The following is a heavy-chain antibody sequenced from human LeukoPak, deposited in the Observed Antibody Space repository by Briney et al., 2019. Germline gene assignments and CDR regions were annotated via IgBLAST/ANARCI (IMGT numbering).Heavy chain of an antibody. V-gene: IGHV3-48*01. J-gene: IGHJ4*02. CDR3: ARDLGSSGWFTFDY. CDR2: ISSSSSTI. CDR1: GFTFSGYS. Sequence: PGGSLRLSCAASGFTFSGYSMNWVRQAPGKGLEWVSYISSSSSTIYYADSVKGRFTISRGNAKNSLYLQMNSLRAEDTAVYYCARDLGSSGWFTFDYWGQGTLVTVSS. D-gene: IGHD6-19*01.